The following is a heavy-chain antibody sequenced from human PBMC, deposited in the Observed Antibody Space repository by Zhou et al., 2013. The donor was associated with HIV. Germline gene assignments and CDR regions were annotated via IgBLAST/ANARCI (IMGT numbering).Heavy chain of an antibody. CDR3: ASVWCSGGRCYPWDSED. Sequence: QVQLVQSGVDVRKPGASMKVSCRASGYTFSSYGINWVRQAPGQGLEWMGWINFYKGDTDYAQKFEGRAKTTDRSRNTAYMELRSLRLDDTAVYFCASVWCSGGRCYPWDSEDWGQGTLVIVSS. CDR2: INFYKGDT. CDR1: GYTFSSYG. V-gene: IGHV1-18*01. J-gene: IGHJ4*02. D-gene: IGHD2-15*01.